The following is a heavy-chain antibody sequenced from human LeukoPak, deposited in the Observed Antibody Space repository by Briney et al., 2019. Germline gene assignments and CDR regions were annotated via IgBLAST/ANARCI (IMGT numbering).Heavy chain of an antibody. CDR2: INPNSGGT. CDR1: GYTFTGYY. Sequence: GASVKVSCKASGYTFTGYYMHWVRQAPGQGLEWMGWINPNSGGTNYAQKFQGRVTMTRDTSISTAYMELSRLRSDDTAVYYCARGRRIVGATTIFDYWGQGTLVTVSS. J-gene: IGHJ4*02. D-gene: IGHD1-26*01. V-gene: IGHV1-2*02. CDR3: ARGRRIVGATTIFDY.